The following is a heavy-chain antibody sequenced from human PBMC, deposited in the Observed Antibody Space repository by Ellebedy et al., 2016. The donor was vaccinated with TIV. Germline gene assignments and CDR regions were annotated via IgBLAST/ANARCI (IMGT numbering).Heavy chain of an antibody. V-gene: IGHV1-2*02. CDR3: ARDSFGSVENYGMDV. CDR1: GYTFTGYY. D-gene: IGHD3-10*01. CDR2: INPNSGGT. J-gene: IGHJ6*02. Sequence: ASVKVSCKASGYTFTGYYMHWVRQAPGQGLEWMGWINPNSGGTNYAQKFQGRVTMTRDTSISTAYMELSRLRSDDTAVYYCARDSFGSVENYGMDVWGQGTTVTVSS.